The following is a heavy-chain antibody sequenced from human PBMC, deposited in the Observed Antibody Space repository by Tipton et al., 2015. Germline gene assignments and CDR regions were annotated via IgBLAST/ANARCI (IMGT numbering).Heavy chain of an antibody. CDR1: GGSISSYY. CDR3: ARGGMAWGDHYGMDV. J-gene: IGHJ6*02. Sequence: GLVKPSETLSLTCTVSGGSISSYYWSWIRQSPGKGLEWIGYIYYSGNTNYNPSLKSRVTISVDTPKKQLSLKLSSVTAADTAVYYCARGGMAWGDHYGMDVWGQGTTVTVSS. CDR2: IYYSGNT. V-gene: IGHV4-59*01. D-gene: IGHD3-16*01.